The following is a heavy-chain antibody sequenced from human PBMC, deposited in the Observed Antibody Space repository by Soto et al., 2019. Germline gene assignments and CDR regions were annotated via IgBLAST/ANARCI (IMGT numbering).Heavy chain of an antibody. CDR3: ARSVGAIRNWFDP. Sequence: SQTLSLTCAISGDSVSSNSDSWNWIRRSPSRGLEWLGRTYYRSKWYYDYAVSVKSRITVNPDTSKNQFSLQLNSVTPEDTAVYYCARSVGAIRNWFDPWGQGTLVTVSS. J-gene: IGHJ5*02. V-gene: IGHV6-1*01. D-gene: IGHD1-26*01. CDR1: GDSVSSNSDS. CDR2: TYYRSKWYY.